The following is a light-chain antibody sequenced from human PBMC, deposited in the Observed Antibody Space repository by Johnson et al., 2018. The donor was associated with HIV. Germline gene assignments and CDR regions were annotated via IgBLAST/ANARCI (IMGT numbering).Light chain of an antibody. CDR1: NSNIGNNY. CDR2: DNN. J-gene: IGLJ1*01. V-gene: IGLV1-51*01. Sequence: QAVLTQPPSVSAAPGQKVTISCSGSNSNIGNNYVSWYQQLPGTAPKLLIYDNNKRPSGIPDRFSGSKSGPSATLGITGLQTGDEADYYCGTWDSSLSAVYVFGTGTKVTVL. CDR3: GTWDSSLSAVYV.